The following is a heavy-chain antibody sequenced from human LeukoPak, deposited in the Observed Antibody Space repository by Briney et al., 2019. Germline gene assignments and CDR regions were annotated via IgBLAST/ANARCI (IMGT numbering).Heavy chain of an antibody. CDR2: INNSGST. Sequence: SETLSLSCAVYGGSFSGNYWSWIRQPPGEGLEWIGEINNSGSTHYNPSLKSRVTLSVDTSKNQFSLRLSSATAADTAVYYCARGYGSGSYYHYWGQGTLVTVSS. D-gene: IGHD3-10*01. CDR3: ARGYGSGSYYHY. CDR1: GGSFSGNY. J-gene: IGHJ4*02. V-gene: IGHV4-34*01.